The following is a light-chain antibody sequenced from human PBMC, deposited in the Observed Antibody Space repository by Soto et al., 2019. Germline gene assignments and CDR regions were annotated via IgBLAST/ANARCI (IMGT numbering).Light chain of an antibody. Sequence: DIPVTQSPSSLSASVGDRVTITCRASQNISSYLDWYQKKPGKAPNFLIYAASTLQSGVPPRFSGGGSGTDFTLTISSLRPEDFATYYCQQRYNTPFTFGRGTKMDIK. CDR1: QNISSY. V-gene: IGKV1-39*01. CDR2: AAS. J-gene: IGKJ3*01. CDR3: QQRYNTPFT.